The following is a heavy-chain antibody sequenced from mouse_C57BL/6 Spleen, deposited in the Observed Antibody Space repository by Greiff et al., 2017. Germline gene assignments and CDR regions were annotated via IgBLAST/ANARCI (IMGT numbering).Heavy chain of an antibody. V-gene: IGHV1-54*01. CDR2: INPGSGGT. CDR1: GYAFTNYL. J-gene: IGHJ2*01. CDR3: ARDGNYPLYY. D-gene: IGHD2-1*01. Sequence: VQLQQSGAELVRPGTSVKVSCKASGYAFTNYLIEWVKQRPGQGLEWIGVINPGSGGTNYNEKFKGKATLTADKSSSTAYMQLSSLTSEDSAVYFCARDGNYPLYYWGQGTTLTVSS.